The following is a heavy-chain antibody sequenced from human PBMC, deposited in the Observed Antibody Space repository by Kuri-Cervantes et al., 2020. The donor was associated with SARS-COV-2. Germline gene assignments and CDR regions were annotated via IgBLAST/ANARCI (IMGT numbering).Heavy chain of an antibody. V-gene: IGHV3-7*02. CDR2: INQDGSAT. Sequence: GGSLRLSCAPSGLTFSGFWMSWVRQAPGKGLEYVANINQDGSATYYVDSVKGRFTISRDNTESSLYLQMNSLRAEDTAVYYCVCDTNRVKVYWGQGTLVTVSS. D-gene: IGHD5-18*01. CDR3: VCDTNRVKVY. CDR1: GLTFSGFW. J-gene: IGHJ4*02.